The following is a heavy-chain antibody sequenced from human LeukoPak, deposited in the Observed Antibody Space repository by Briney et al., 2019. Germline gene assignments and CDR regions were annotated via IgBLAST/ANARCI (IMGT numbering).Heavy chain of an antibody. CDR2: ISYDGSNK. Sequence: GGSLRFSCAASGFIFSSYGMHWVRQAPGKGLEWVAVISYDGSNKYYADSVKGRFTISRDNSKNTLYLQMNSLRAEDTAVYYCAKAGVAAAGWGFDYWGQGTLVTVSS. D-gene: IGHD6-13*01. J-gene: IGHJ4*02. CDR1: GFIFSSYG. V-gene: IGHV3-30*18. CDR3: AKAGVAAAGWGFDY.